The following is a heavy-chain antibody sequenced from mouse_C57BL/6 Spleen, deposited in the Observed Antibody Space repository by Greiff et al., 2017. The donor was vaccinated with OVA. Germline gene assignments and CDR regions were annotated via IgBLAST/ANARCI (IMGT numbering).Heavy chain of an antibody. CDR1: GYTFTSYG. J-gene: IGHJ4*01. V-gene: IGHV1-81*01. CDR2: IYPRSGNT. CDR3: ARYPEAMDY. Sequence: QVHVKQSGAELVRPGASVKLSCKASGYTFTSYGISWVKQRTGQGLEWIGEIYPRSGNTYYNEKFKGKATLTADKSSSPAYMELSSLAADDSAGYFCARYPEAMDYWGQGTSVTVSS.